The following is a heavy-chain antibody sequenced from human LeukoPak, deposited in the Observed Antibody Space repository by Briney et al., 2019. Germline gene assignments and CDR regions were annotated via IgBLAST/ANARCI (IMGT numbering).Heavy chain of an antibody. D-gene: IGHD6-19*01. J-gene: IGHJ6*02. CDR3: AREGYSSGPRDYYGMDV. CDR2: ISYDGGNK. CDR1: GFTFSSYA. V-gene: IGHV3-30-3*01. Sequence: PSGGSLRLSCAASGFTFSSYAMHWVRQAPGKGLEWVAVISYDGGNKYYADSVKGRFTISRDNSKNTLYLQMNSLRAEDTAVYYCAREGYSSGPRDYYGMDVWGQGTTVTVSS.